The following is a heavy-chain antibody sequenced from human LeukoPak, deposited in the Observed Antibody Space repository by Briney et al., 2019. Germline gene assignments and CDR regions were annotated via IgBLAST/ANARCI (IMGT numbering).Heavy chain of an antibody. Sequence: GGSLRLSCAASGITFNYYYMSLIRQAPGKGLELVSYISTSGSTTHYADSVKGRFTISRDNAKNSLYLQMNSLRAEDTAVYYCARDYFGSGYVDYWGQGTLVTVSS. CDR1: GITFNYYY. D-gene: IGHD3-10*01. J-gene: IGHJ4*02. CDR2: ISTSGSTT. CDR3: ARDYFGSGYVDY. V-gene: IGHV3-11*04.